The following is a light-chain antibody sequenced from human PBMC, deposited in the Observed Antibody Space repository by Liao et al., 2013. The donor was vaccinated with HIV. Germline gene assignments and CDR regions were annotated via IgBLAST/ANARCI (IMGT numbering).Light chain of an antibody. CDR3: QAWDSSTVI. J-gene: IGLJ2*01. Sequence: SYVLTQPPSVSVAPGKTARITCGRNNIGSKSVHWYQQKPGQSPVLVIYQDTRRPSGIPERFSGSNSGNTATLTISGTQAMDEADYYCQAWDSSTVIFGGGTKLTVL. CDR2: QDT. CDR1: NIGSKS. V-gene: IGLV3-21*01.